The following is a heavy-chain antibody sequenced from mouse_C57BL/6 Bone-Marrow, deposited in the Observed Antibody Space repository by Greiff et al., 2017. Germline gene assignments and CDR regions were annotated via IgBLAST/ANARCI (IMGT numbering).Heavy chain of an antibody. D-gene: IGHD1-1*01. CDR3: VSTVVATEVYAMDY. Sequence: EVKLVESGGGLVQPKGSLKLSCAASGFTFNTYAMHWVRQAPGKGLEWVARIRSKSSNYATYYADSVKDRFTISRDDSQSMLYLQMNNLKTEDTAMYYCVSTVVATEVYAMDYWGQGTSVTVSS. V-gene: IGHV10-3*01. CDR1: GFTFNTYA. CDR2: IRSKSSNYAT. J-gene: IGHJ4*01.